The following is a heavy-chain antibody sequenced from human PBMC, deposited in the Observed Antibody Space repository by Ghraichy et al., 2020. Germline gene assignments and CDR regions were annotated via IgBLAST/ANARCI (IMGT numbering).Heavy chain of an antibody. V-gene: IGHV3-7*04. CDR2: IKQDGSEK. CDR1: GFTFNTYY. D-gene: IGHD5-18*01. CDR3: GRGGYNYGSNPVDY. Sequence: GGSLRLSCAASGFTFNTYYMTWVRQAPGKGLEWVANIKQDGSEKYYVESVKGRFTISRDNAKDSVYLQMNSLRAEDTAGYYCGRGGYNYGSNPVDYWGQGTQVTVSS. J-gene: IGHJ4*02.